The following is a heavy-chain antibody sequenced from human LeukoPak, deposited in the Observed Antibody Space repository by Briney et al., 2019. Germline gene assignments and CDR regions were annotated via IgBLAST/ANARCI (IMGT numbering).Heavy chain of an antibody. CDR1: GFTVSSNY. Sequence: GGSLRLSCAASGFTVSSNYMSWVRQAPGKGLEWVSVIYGGGSTYYADSVKGRFTISRHNSKNTLYLQMNSLRAEDTAVYYCASFEIAAAGTFNYWGQGTLVTVSS. V-gene: IGHV3-53*04. CDR2: IYGGGST. CDR3: ASFEIAAAGTFNY. J-gene: IGHJ4*02. D-gene: IGHD6-13*01.